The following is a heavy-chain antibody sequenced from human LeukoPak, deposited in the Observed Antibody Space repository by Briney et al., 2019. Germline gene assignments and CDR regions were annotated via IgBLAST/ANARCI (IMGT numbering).Heavy chain of an antibody. D-gene: IGHD3-22*01. CDR3: ARDQIKYYYDSSGYYQN. CDR1: GFTFSSYA. V-gene: IGHV3-23*01. J-gene: IGHJ4*02. Sequence: GGSLRLSCAASGFTFSSYAMSWVRQAPGKGLEWVSAISGSGGSTYYADSVKGRFTISRDNSKNTLYLQMNSLRAEDTAVYYCARDQIKYYYDSSGYYQNWGQGTLVTVSS. CDR2: ISGSGGST.